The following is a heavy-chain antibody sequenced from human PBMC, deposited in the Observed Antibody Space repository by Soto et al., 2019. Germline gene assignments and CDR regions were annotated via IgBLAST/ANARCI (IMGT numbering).Heavy chain of an antibody. Sequence: SETLSLTCTVSGGSISSGDYYWSWIRQPPGKGLEWIGYIYYSGSTYYNPSLKSRVTISVDTSKNQFSLKLSSVTAADTAVYYCAGDRSSSGYNWFDPWGRGTLVTVSS. J-gene: IGHJ5*02. V-gene: IGHV4-30-4*01. CDR2: IYYSGST. D-gene: IGHD6-6*01. CDR1: GGSISSGDYY. CDR3: AGDRSSSGYNWFDP.